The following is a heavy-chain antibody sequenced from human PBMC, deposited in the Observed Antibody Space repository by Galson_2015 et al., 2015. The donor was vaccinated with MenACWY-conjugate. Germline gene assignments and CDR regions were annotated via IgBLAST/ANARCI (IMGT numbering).Heavy chain of an antibody. V-gene: IGHV3-43*01. CDR1: GFTFDDYT. J-gene: IGHJ4*02. D-gene: IGHD3-22*01. CDR2: ISWDGGST. CDR3: AKDYSSGYYYGEFDY. Sequence: SLRLSCAASGFTFDDYTMHWVRQAPGKGLEWVSLISWDGGSTYYADSVKGRFTISRDNSKNSLYLQMNSLRTEDTALYYCAKDYSSGYYYGEFDYWGQGTLVTVSS.